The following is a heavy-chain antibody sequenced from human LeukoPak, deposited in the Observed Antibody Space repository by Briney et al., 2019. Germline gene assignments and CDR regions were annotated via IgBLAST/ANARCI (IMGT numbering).Heavy chain of an antibody. D-gene: IGHD6-13*01. CDR2: ISGSGGST. CDR1: GFTFSSYA. V-gene: IGHV3-23*01. Sequence: GRSLRLSCAASGFTFSSYAMSWVRQAPGKGLEWVSAISGSGGSTYYADSVKGRFTISRDNSKNTLYLQMNCLRAEDTAVYYCAKNKRAAAGISKPAGFDYWGQGTLVTVSS. CDR3: AKNKRAAAGISKPAGFDY. J-gene: IGHJ4*02.